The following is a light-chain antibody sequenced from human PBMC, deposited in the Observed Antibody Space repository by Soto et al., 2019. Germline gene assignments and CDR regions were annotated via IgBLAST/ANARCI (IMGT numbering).Light chain of an antibody. CDR3: SSYAGSNTDVV. CDR1: SSDVGGY. CDR2: EVT. V-gene: IGLV2-8*01. Sequence: QSAPTQPPSASGSPGQSVTISCTGTSSDVGGYVSWYQQHPGKAPKLMIYEVTKRPSGVPDRFSGSKSGNTASLTVSGLQAEDEADYYCSSYAGSNTDVVFGGGTKLTVL. J-gene: IGLJ2*01.